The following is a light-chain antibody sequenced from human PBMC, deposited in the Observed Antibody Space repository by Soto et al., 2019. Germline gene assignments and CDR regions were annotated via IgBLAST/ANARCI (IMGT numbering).Light chain of an antibody. CDR2: DVS. CDR1: SSDFGFSNY. V-gene: IGLV2-14*03. CDR3: SSFTSSDTDV. Sequence: QSVLTQPSSVSGSPGQSITISCTGTSSDFGFSNYIFWYQQHPGKAPKLIISDVSNRPSGVFNRFSGSKSANTASLTISGLQAEDEADYYCSSFTSSDTDVFGSGTKVTVL. J-gene: IGLJ1*01.